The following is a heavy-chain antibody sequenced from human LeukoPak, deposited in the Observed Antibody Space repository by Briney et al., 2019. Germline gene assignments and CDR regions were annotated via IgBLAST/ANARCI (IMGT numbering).Heavy chain of an antibody. CDR1: GASISNYY. D-gene: IGHD1-26*01. V-gene: IGHV4-59*08. CDR3: ARSGSYGGHFDN. CDR2: IYYSGTT. Sequence: SETLSLTCTVSGASISNYYCSWIRQSPGKGLAWIGYIYYSGTTNYNPSLKSRVTISVDTSKNQFSLKLTSVTAADTAVYYCARSGSYGGHFDNWGQGTLVTVSS. J-gene: IGHJ4*02.